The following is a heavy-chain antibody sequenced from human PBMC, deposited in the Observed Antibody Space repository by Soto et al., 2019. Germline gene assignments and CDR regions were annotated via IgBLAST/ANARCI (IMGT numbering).Heavy chain of an antibody. J-gene: IGHJ6*02. CDR1: GYSFTAFG. D-gene: IGHD6-13*01. V-gene: IGHV1-18*01. Sequence: QVQLVQSGAEEKKPGASVKVSCKATGYSFTAFGLIWVRQAPGQGLEWMGWISGYNGDTNYAQNLQGRVTMTTDTSTSTVSMELRSLKSDDTAVYYCARAEAYRSSWYAMDVWGQGTTVIVS. CDR2: ISGYNGDT. CDR3: ARAEAYRSSWYAMDV.